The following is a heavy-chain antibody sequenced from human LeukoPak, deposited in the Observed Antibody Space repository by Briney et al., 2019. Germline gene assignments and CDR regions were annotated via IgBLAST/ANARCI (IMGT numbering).Heavy chain of an antibody. Sequence: SETLSLTCTVSGGSISSYYWSWIRQPPGKGLEWIGYIYYSGSTNYNPSLKSRVTISVDTSKNQFSLKLSSVTAADTAVYYCARGPYYYGSGSYGTYGMDVWGQGTTVTVSS. D-gene: IGHD3-10*01. CDR1: GGSISSYY. CDR3: ARGPYYYGSGSYGTYGMDV. J-gene: IGHJ6*02. V-gene: IGHV4-59*01. CDR2: IYYSGST.